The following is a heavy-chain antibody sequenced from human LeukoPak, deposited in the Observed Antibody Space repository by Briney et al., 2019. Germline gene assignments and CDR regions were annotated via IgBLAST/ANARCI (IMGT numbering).Heavy chain of an antibody. J-gene: IGHJ4*02. CDR1: LDSNTSSF. CDR3: AREILGGFNPGAY. CDR2: IHRSGSP. V-gene: IGHV4-4*02. D-gene: IGHD1-14*01. Sequence: SETLSLTCTVSLDSNTSSFWSWVRQPPGKGLEWIGEIHRSGSPNYNPSLQSRVTISIDRSRIQIALELSSVTAADTAVYYCAREILGGFNPGAYWGQGTLVTVSS.